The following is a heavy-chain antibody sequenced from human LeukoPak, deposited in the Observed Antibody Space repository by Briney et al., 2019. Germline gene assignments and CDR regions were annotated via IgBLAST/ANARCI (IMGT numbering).Heavy chain of an antibody. D-gene: IGHD2-21*02. CDR1: GGSISSGGYY. V-gene: IGHV4-31*03. Sequence: PSETLSLTCTVSGGSISSGGYYWSWIRQHPGKGLEWIGYIYYSGSTYYNPSLKSRVTISVDTSKNQFSLKLSSVTAADTAVYYCASFIVVVTAMGWFDPWGQGTLVTVSS. J-gene: IGHJ5*02. CDR2: IYYSGST. CDR3: ASFIVVVTAMGWFDP.